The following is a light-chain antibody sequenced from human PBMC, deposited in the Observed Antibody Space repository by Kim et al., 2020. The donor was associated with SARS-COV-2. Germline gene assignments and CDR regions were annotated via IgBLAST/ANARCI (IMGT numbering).Light chain of an antibody. Sequence: QYALTQPASVSGSPGQSITISCSGTSSDVGGYDYVSWYQQHPDKAPKLIIYGVTKRPSGVSDRFSGSKAGNTASLTISGLQAEDEADYYCFSHTNTDTGVFGRGTKLTVL. CDR2: GVT. J-gene: IGLJ3*02. CDR3: FSHTNTDTGV. V-gene: IGLV2-14*03. CDR1: SSDVGGYDY.